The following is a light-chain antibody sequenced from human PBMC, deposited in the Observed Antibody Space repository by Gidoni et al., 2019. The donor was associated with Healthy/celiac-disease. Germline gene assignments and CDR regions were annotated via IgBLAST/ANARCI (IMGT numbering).Light chain of an antibody. Sequence: QSALTQPASVSGSPGQSIPISCTGTSSDVGGYNYVAWYQQHPGKATKRMIYEVSNRPSGVSKRFSGSNSGNTASLTIFGLHAEDEADYYCCSYTSSSTVVGTGTKVTVL. J-gene: IGLJ1*01. CDR3: CSYTSSSTV. CDR2: EVS. CDR1: SSDVGGYNY. V-gene: IGLV2-14*01.